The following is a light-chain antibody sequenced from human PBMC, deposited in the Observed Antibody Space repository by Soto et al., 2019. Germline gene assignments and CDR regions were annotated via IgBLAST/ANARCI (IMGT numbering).Light chain of an antibody. CDR3: QQYGSSKTWT. CDR1: QSVSSRY. V-gene: IGKV3-20*01. J-gene: IGKJ1*01. CDR2: GAS. Sequence: ELVLTQSPGTLYLSPGERATLSCRASQSVSSRYLAWYQQKHGQAHRRLIYGASSRATGIPDRFSGRGSGTDFTLTISRLEPEDCAVYYCQQYGSSKTWTFGQGTKVEIK.